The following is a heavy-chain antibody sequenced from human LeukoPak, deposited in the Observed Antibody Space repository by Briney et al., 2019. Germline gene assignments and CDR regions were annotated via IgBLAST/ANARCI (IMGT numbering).Heavy chain of an antibody. D-gene: IGHD5-18*01. V-gene: IGHV3-23*01. CDR3: ASDTAMVIYYYCYMDV. CDR1: GFTFSSYA. Sequence: GGSLRLSCAASGFTFSSYAMSWVRQAPGKGLEWVSAISGSGGSTYYADSVKGRFTISRDNSKNTLYLQMNSLRAEDTAVYYCASDTAMVIYYYCYMDVWGKGTTVTVSS. J-gene: IGHJ6*03. CDR2: ISGSGGST.